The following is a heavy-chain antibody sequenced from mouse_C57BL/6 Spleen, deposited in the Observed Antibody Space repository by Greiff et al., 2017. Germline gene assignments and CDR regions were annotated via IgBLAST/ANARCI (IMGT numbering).Heavy chain of an antibody. D-gene: IGHD1-1*01. V-gene: IGHV1-50*01. CDR1: GYTFTSYW. Sequence: VQLQQSGAELVKPGASVKLSCKASGYTFTSYWMQWVKQRPGQGLEWIGEIDPSDSYTNYNQKFKGKATLTVDTSSSTAYMQLSSLTSENSAVYYCARSVYYGSSSYWYFDVWGTGTTVTVSS. CDR3: ARSVYYGSSSYWYFDV. CDR2: IDPSDSYT. J-gene: IGHJ1*03.